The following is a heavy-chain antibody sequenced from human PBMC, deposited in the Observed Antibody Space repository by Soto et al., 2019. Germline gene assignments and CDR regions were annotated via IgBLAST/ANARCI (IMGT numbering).Heavy chain of an antibody. Sequence: GGSLRLSCAASGFTFSSYSMNWVRQAPGKGLEWVSSISSSSSYIYYADSVKGRFTISRDNAKNSLYLQMNSLRAEDTAVYYCASGVAQQGRREYYFDYWGQGTLVTVSS. D-gene: IGHD6-13*01. CDR2: ISSSSSYI. V-gene: IGHV3-21*04. J-gene: IGHJ4*02. CDR3: ASGVAQQGRREYYFDY. CDR1: GFTFSSYS.